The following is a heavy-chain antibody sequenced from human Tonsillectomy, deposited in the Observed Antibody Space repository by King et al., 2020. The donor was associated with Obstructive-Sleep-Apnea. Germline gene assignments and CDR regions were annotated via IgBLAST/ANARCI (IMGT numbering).Heavy chain of an antibody. CDR3: AKAPDGIFVVGPAPFDP. Sequence: VQLVESGGGLVQPGGSLRLSCAASGFTFSSYAMSWVRQAPGKGLEWVSAISGSGGSTYYADSVKGRFTISRDNSKNTLYLQMNSLRAEDTAVYYCAKAPDGIFVVGPAPFDPWGQGTLVTVST. V-gene: IGHV3-23*04. J-gene: IGHJ5*02. CDR2: ISGSGGST. CDR1: GFTFSSYA. D-gene: IGHD2-2*01.